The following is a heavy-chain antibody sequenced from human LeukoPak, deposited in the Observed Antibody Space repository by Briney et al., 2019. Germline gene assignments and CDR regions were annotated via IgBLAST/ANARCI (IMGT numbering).Heavy chain of an antibody. CDR2: ISSSSSTI. CDR1: GFTFSSYS. J-gene: IGHJ4*02. Sequence: GGSLRLSCAASGFTFSSYSMNWVRQAPGKGLEWVSYISSSSSTIYYADSVKGRFTISRDNAKNTLYLQMNSLRVEETAVYYCARDVQYDSSGYTFHFWGQGILVTVSS. V-gene: IGHV3-48*04. D-gene: IGHD3-22*01. CDR3: ARDVQYDSSGYTFHF.